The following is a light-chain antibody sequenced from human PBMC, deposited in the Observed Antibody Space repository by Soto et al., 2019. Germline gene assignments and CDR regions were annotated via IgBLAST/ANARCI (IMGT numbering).Light chain of an antibody. CDR2: GAS. CDR3: QQYNNWPPLT. Sequence: EIVMTQSPAPLSVSPGERATLSCRASQSVSSNFAWYQQKPGQAPRLIIYGASTRATGIPARFSGRGSGTEFTLTISSLQSEDFAFYYCQQYNNWPPLTFGGGTKVEIK. V-gene: IGKV3-15*01. J-gene: IGKJ4*01. CDR1: QSVSSN.